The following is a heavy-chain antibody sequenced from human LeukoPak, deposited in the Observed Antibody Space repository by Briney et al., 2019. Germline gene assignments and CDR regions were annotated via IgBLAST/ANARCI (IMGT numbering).Heavy chain of an antibody. J-gene: IGHJ4*02. D-gene: IGHD1-14*01. Sequence: GGSLRLSCAASGFTFDGYALHWVRQAPGKGLEWVSLITGDGYSTYYADSVKGRFTISRDNSNNSLYLQMNSLRTEDTALYYCAGNLLYWGQGTLVTVSS. CDR2: ITGDGYST. V-gene: IGHV3-43*02. CDR1: GFTFDGYA. CDR3: AGNLLY.